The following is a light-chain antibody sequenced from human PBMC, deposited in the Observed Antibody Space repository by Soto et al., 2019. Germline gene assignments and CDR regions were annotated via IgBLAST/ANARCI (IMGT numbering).Light chain of an antibody. CDR2: DAS. J-gene: IGKJ4*01. Sequence: EIVLTKSPATLSLSPGERATLSCRASQSVGRYLAWYQQKPGQAHRLLIYDASNRATGIPARFSGSGSGTAFTLTIRSLESEGFAVYYCQKRDNWPLTFGGGTKVEIK. V-gene: IGKV3-11*01. CDR1: QSVGRY. CDR3: QKRDNWPLT.